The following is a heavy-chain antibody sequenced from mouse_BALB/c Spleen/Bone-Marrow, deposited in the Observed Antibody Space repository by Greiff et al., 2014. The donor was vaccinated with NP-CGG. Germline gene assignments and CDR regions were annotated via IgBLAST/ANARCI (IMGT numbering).Heavy chain of an antibody. V-gene: IGHV1-69*01. Sequence: QVQLQQSGAELGMPGASVKMSCKASGYTFTDYWMHWVKQRPGQGLEWIGAIDTSDSYTSYNQKFEGKATLTVDESSSTAYMQLSSLTSEDSAVYYCARKYDYYYAMDYWGQGTSVTVSS. CDR3: ARKYDYYYAMDY. J-gene: IGHJ4*01. CDR2: IDTSDSYT. CDR1: GYTFTDYW. D-gene: IGHD2-4*01.